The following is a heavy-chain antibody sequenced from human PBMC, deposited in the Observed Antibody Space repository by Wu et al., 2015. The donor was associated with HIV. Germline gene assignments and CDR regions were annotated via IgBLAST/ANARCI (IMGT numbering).Heavy chain of an antibody. CDR3: ARASILEMSTASYYYYVMDV. V-gene: IGHV1-24*01. CDR1: GYTLIELS. J-gene: IGHJ6*02. Sequence: QVHVEQSGVEMMKPGASVKLSCKVPGYTLIELSIYWVRQAPGKGLEWMGGFDPEGAETVYAQNFQGRVTMTEDSSTGMAYMELSSLRSDDTAVYYCARASILEMSTASYYYYVMDVWGQGTTVTVSS. CDR2: FDPEGAET. D-gene: IGHD5-24*01.